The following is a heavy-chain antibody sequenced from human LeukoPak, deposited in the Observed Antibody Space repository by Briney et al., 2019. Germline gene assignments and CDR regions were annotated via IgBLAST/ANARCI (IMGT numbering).Heavy chain of an antibody. CDR3: AGSSGHDAFDI. Sequence: EGSLRLSCAASGFTFSSYDMHWVRQATGKGLEWVSAIGTAGDTYYPGSVKGRFTISRENAKNSLYLQMNSLRAGDTAVYYCAGSSGHDAFDIWGQGTMVTVSS. J-gene: IGHJ3*02. V-gene: IGHV3-13*01. CDR1: GFTFSSYD. CDR2: IGTAGDT. D-gene: IGHD2-15*01.